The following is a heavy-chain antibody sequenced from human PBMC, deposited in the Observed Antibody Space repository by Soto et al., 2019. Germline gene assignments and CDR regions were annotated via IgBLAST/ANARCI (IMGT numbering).Heavy chain of an antibody. J-gene: IGHJ6*02. CDR2: ISGSGGST. V-gene: IGHV3-23*01. Sequence: GGSLRLSCAASGFTFSSYAISWGRQAPGKGLEWVSAISGSGGSTYYVDSVKGRFTISRDNSKNTLYLQMDSLRAEDTAVYYCATVGGATPMDVWGQGTTVTVSS. CDR1: GFTFSSYA. D-gene: IGHD1-26*01. CDR3: ATVGGATPMDV.